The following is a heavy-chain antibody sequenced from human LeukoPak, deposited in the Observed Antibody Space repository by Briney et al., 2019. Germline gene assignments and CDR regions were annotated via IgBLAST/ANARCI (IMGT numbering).Heavy chain of an antibody. D-gene: IGHD6-19*01. J-gene: IGHJ6*03. Sequence: SETLSLTCSVAAGSIFSYYWSWMRQPPAKGGVWIGYIYYSGSTNYTPTIKSRISKAVATTKSQSSLKLSSVTAADTAVYYCAGHSFAAVAGTSPPNYYMDVWGKGTTVTVSS. CDR2: IYYSGST. CDR3: AGHSFAAVAGTSPPNYYMDV. V-gene: IGHV4-59*12. CDR1: AGSIFSYY.